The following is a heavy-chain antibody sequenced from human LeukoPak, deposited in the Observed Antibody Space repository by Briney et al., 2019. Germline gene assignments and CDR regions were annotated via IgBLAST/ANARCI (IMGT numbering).Heavy chain of an antibody. D-gene: IGHD1-26*01. CDR2: IYYSGST. J-gene: IGHJ4*02. Sequence: SETLSLTCTVSGGSISSYYWSWIRQPPGKGLEWIGYIYYSGSTNYNPSLKSRVTISVDTSKNQFSLKLSSVTAADTAVYYCARGSRWELRKFDYWGQGTLVTVSS. V-gene: IGHV4-59*12. CDR1: GGSISSYY. CDR3: ARGSRWELRKFDY.